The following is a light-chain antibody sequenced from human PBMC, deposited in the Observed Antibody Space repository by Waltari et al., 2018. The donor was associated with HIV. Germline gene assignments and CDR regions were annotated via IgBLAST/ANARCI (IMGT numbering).Light chain of an antibody. J-gene: IGLJ2*01. CDR3: SSYSRSSTLVL. CDR1: SSDIGGFDY. Sequence: QSALTQPASVSGSPGQSITISCTGASSDIGGFDYVAWYQQHPGKVPKLIIYAVKDRPSGVSNRFSGSKSGSTASLSISGLQAEDEAVYYCSSYSRSSTLVLFGGGTKLTVL. V-gene: IGLV2-14*03. CDR2: AVK.